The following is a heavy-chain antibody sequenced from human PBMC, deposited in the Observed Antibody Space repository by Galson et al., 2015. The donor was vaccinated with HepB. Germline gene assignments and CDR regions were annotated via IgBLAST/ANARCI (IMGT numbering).Heavy chain of an antibody. V-gene: IGHV3-23*01. J-gene: IGHJ3*02. Sequence: SLRLSCAASGFTFSSYAMSWVRQAPGKGLEWVSAISGSGGSTYYADSVRGRFTNSRDNSKNTLYLQMNSLRAEDTAVYYCARGRHSSGWSRPDAFDIWGQGTMVTVSS. CDR3: ARGRHSSGWSRPDAFDI. CDR2: ISGSGGST. CDR1: GFTFSSYA. D-gene: IGHD6-19*01.